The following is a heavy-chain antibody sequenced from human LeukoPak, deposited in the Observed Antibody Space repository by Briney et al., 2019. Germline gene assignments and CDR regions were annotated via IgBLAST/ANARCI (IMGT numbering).Heavy chain of an antibody. D-gene: IGHD6-13*01. J-gene: IGHJ4*02. CDR1: GYSISSGYY. CDR2: IYHSGST. V-gene: IGHV4-38-2*02. Sequence: SETLSLTCTVSGYSISSGYYWGWIRQPPGKGLEWIGSIYHSGSTYYNPSLKSRVTVSGDTSKNQFSLRLSSVTAADTAVYYCARVEAAAVLFDYWGQGTLVTVSS. CDR3: ARVEAAAVLFDY.